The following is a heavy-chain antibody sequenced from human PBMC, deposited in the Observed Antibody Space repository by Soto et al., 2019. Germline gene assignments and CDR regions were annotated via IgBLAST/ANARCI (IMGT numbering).Heavy chain of an antibody. D-gene: IGHD3-9*01. V-gene: IGHV3-48*02. Sequence: EVQLVESGGGLVQPGGSLRLSCAASGFTFSSYSMNWVRQAPGKGLEWVSYISSSSSTIYYADSVKGRFTISRDNAKNSQYLQMNSLRDEDTAVYYCARDPPTYYDILTGYYRGNYFDYWGQGTLVTVSS. CDR3: ARDPPTYYDILTGYYRGNYFDY. CDR1: GFTFSSYS. CDR2: ISSSSSTI. J-gene: IGHJ4*02.